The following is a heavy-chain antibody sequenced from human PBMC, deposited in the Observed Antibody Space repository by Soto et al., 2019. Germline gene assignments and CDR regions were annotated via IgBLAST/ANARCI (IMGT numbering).Heavy chain of an antibody. V-gene: IGHV3-23*01. CDR2: ISFSDGGT. CDR3: ARDLGYCSGGSCYGLGY. D-gene: IGHD2-15*01. CDR1: GFTFSSYA. Sequence: VGSLKISSAASGFTFSSYAMTGVRKAPGKGLEWVSSISFSDGGTYYADSVKGRFTISRDNSKNTLYLQMNSLRAEDTAVYYCARDLGYCSGGSCYGLGYWGQGTLVTVSS. J-gene: IGHJ4*02.